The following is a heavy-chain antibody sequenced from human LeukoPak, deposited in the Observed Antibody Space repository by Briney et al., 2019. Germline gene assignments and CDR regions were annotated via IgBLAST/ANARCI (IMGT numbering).Heavy chain of an antibody. CDR1: GGTFGSYA. CDR3: ARSPKITMIVVVNAFDI. D-gene: IGHD3-22*01. CDR2: IIPIFGTA. J-gene: IGHJ4*02. Sequence: SVKVSCKASGGTFGSYAISWVRQAPGQGLEWMGGIIPIFGTANYAQKFQGRVTITADESTSTAYMELSSLRSEDTAVYYCARSPKITMIVVVNAFDIWGQGTLVTVSS. V-gene: IGHV1-69*13.